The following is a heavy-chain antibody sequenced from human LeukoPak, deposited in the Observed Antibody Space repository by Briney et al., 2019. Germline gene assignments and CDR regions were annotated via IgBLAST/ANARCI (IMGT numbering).Heavy chain of an antibody. D-gene: IGHD3-16*01. CDR2: ISWNSGSI. Sequence: GGSLRLSCAASGFTFDDYAMHWVRQAPGKGLEWVSGISWNSGSIGYADSVKGRFTISRDNAKNSLYLQMNSLRAEDTAVYYCARDRGMGYFDYWGQGTLVTVSS. CDR1: GFTFDDYA. V-gene: IGHV3-9*01. J-gene: IGHJ4*02. CDR3: ARDRGMGYFDY.